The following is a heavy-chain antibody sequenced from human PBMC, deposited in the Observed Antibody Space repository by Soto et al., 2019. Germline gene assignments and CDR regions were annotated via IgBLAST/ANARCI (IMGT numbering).Heavy chain of an antibody. D-gene: IGHD3-10*01. J-gene: IGHJ3*02. V-gene: IGHV4-59*01. CDR2: IYYSGST. CDR1: GCSISSYY. CDR3: ARAMVRGVIQAFDI. Sequence: SETLSLTCTVSGCSISSYYWSWIRQPPGKGLEWIGYIYYSGSTNYNPSLKSRVTISVDTSKNQFSLKLSSVTAADTAVYYCARAMVRGVIQAFDIWGQGTMVTVSS.